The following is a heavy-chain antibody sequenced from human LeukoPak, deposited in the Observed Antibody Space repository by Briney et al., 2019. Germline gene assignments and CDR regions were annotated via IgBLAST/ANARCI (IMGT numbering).Heavy chain of an antibody. CDR2: IIPIFGTA. V-gene: IGHV1-69*13. Sequence: ASVKVSCKASGGTFSSYAISWVRQAPGQGLEWMGGIIPIFGTANYAQKFQGRVTITADESTSTAYMELSSLRSEETAVYYCASPSGDHYDFWRGYPHTYMDVWGKGTTVTVSS. CDR3: ASPSGDHYDFWRGYPHTYMDV. J-gene: IGHJ6*03. D-gene: IGHD3-3*01. CDR1: GGTFSSYA.